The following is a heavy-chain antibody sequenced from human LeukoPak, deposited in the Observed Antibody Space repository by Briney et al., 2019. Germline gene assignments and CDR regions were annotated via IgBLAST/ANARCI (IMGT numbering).Heavy chain of an antibody. CDR3: ARRGRNSSGWQDYL. CDR1: GGSISSYY. V-gene: IGHV4-59*01. J-gene: IGHJ4*02. CDR2: IYHTGST. D-gene: IGHD6-25*01. Sequence: SETLSLTCTVSGGSISSYYWSWIRQPPGKGLEWIANIYHTGSTNYNPSLSSRVTIPIHTAKNQFSLKLTSVTAADTAVYYCARRGRNSSGWQDYLWGQGTLVTVSS.